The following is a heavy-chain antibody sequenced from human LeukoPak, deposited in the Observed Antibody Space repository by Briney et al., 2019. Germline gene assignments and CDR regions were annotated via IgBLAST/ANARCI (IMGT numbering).Heavy chain of an antibody. J-gene: IGHJ5*02. V-gene: IGHV4-34*01. CDR3: ARIRCGHTGDICYNH. CDR2: VSPGGYI. Sequence: SETLSLTCTVSGVSFNAYYWSWIRQSRGKGLEWIGEVSPGGYIKYNPSLKSRVTISVDTSESQLSLRLSSVTAADTAMYYCARIRCGHTGDICYNHWAQGTLVTVSS. CDR1: GVSFNAYY. D-gene: IGHD2-8*02.